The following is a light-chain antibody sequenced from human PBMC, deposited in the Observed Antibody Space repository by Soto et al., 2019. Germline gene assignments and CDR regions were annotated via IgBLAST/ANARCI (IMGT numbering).Light chain of an antibody. CDR1: QSISYW. J-gene: IGKJ1*01. Sequence: DIQMTQSPSTLSASVGDRVTITCRASQSISYWLAWYQQKPGKAPKLLIYDVPTLESGVPARFSGSRSGTEFTLTITSLQPDDSATYYCQQYNTFSTFGQGTKVEI. CDR3: QQYNTFST. V-gene: IGKV1-5*01. CDR2: DVP.